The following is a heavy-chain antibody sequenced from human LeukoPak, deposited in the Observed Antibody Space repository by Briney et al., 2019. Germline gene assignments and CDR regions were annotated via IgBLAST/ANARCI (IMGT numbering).Heavy chain of an antibody. V-gene: IGHV4-34*01. J-gene: IGHJ4*02. CDR3: ARVRAIGVGRRYYFDY. Sequence: SETLSLTCAVYGGSFSGYFWSWIRQPPGKGLEWIGEINHSGITNCNPSLQSRVTISVDTSNNQFSLKLSSVTAADTAVYYCARVRAIGVGRRYYFDYWGQGTLVTVSS. D-gene: IGHD3-16*01. CDR2: INHSGIT. CDR1: GGSFSGYF.